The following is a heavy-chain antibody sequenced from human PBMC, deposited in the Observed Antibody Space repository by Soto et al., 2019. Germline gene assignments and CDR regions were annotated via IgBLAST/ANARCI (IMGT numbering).Heavy chain of an antibody. CDR1: GDSISSNSFY. Sequence: TLSLTCTVSGDSISSNSFYWGWIRQPPGKGLEWIGSMYYSGSTYYNPSLKSRVTISVDTSKSQFSLKLSSVTAADTAVYYCARAPDSWGQGTLVTVSS. J-gene: IGHJ4*02. V-gene: IGHV4-39*01. CDR2: MYYSGST. CDR3: ARAPDS.